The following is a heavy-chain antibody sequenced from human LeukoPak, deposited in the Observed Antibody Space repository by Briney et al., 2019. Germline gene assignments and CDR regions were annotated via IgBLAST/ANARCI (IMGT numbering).Heavy chain of an antibody. CDR1: GGTFSSYA. V-gene: IGHV1-69*05. CDR2: IIPIFGTA. Sequence: ASVKVSCKASGGTFSSYAISWVRQAPGQGLEWMGRIIPIFGTANYAQKFQGSVTITTDESTSTADRELNRLRSEDTAVDYCARDSGGERIQLWYFDYWGQGTLVTVSS. D-gene: IGHD5-18*01. CDR3: ARDSGGERIQLWYFDY. J-gene: IGHJ4*02.